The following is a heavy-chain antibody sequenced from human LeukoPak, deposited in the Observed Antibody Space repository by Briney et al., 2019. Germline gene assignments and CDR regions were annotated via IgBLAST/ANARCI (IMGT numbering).Heavy chain of an antibody. Sequence: SVKVSCKASGGTFSSYAISWVRQAPGQGLEWMGGIIPIFGTANYAQKFQGRVRITTDESTSTAYMELSSLRSEDTAVYYCARGAATDYDYVWGSYRYSHWFDPWGQGTLVTVSS. J-gene: IGHJ5*02. CDR1: GGTFSSYA. CDR3: ARGAATDYDYVWGSYRYSHWFDP. V-gene: IGHV1-69*05. D-gene: IGHD3-16*02. CDR2: IIPIFGTA.